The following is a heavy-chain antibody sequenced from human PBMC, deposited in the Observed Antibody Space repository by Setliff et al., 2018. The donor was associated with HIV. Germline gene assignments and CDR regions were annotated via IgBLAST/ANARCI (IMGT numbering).Heavy chain of an antibody. CDR1: GESFSGHH. D-gene: IGHD1-20*01. V-gene: IGHV4-59*08. CDR2: IYKSGRT. CDR3: ARAITFHDAFDI. Sequence: SETLSLTCAACGESFSGHHYSWIRQSPGKGLEWIGYIYKSGRTNYNPSLKSRVTISVDTSKKQFSLKLSSVTAADTAVYYCARAITFHDAFDIWGQGTMVTVSS. J-gene: IGHJ3*02.